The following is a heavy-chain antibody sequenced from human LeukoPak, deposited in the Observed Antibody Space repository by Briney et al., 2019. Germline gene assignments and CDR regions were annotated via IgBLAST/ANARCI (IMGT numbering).Heavy chain of an antibody. J-gene: IGHJ4*02. CDR1: GFAFSSYE. D-gene: IGHD4-17*01. Sequence: GGSLRLSCAASGFAFSSYEMNWVRQAPGKGLEWVSYISGSGSTIYYADSVKGRFTISRDNAKNSLYLQMNSLRAEDTAVCYCARDLNYGDYEDYFDYWGQGTLVTVSS. CDR2: ISGSGSTI. V-gene: IGHV3-48*03. CDR3: ARDLNYGDYEDYFDY.